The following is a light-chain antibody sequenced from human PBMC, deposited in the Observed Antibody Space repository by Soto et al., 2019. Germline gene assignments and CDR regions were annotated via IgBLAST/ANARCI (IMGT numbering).Light chain of an antibody. CDR2: DAS. Sequence: DIVLTQSPATLSLSPGERATLSCRASQSVNRKLAWYQQIPGQAPRLLIYDASNRATGIPARFSGSGSGTDFTLTISSLEPEDFAIYYCQQYNNWPTWTFGQGTKVDIK. CDR1: QSVNRK. J-gene: IGKJ1*01. CDR3: QQYNNWPTWT. V-gene: IGKV3-11*01.